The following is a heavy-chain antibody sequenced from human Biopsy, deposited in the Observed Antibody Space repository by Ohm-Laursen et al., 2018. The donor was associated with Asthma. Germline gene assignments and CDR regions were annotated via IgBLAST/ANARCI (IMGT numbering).Heavy chain of an antibody. Sequence: PSDTLSLTCIVSGGSINIGDYYWSWIRQHPVKGLEWIGHIYYSGSTYHNPSLKSRVSISLDTSKNQFSLSLTSVTAADTAVYYCARTTYGHDGFDPWGQGTLVIVSS. CDR3: ARTTYGHDGFDP. D-gene: IGHD4-17*01. CDR2: IYYSGST. J-gene: IGHJ5*02. CDR1: GGSINIGDYY. V-gene: IGHV4-31*03.